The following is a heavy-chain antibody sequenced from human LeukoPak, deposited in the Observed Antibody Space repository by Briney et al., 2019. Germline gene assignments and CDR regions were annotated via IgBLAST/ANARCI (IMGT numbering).Heavy chain of an antibody. Sequence: ASVKVSCKVSGYTLTELSMHWVRQAPGKGPEWMGGFDPEDGKTIYAQRFQGRVTMTEDTSTDTAYMELSSLRSEDTAVYYCATGLEEQQLEDAFDIWGQGTMVTVSS. CDR1: GYTLTELS. CDR2: FDPEDGKT. V-gene: IGHV1-24*01. J-gene: IGHJ3*02. D-gene: IGHD6-13*01. CDR3: ATGLEEQQLEDAFDI.